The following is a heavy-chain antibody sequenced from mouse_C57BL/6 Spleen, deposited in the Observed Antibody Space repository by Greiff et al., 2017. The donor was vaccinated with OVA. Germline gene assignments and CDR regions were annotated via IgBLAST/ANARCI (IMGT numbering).Heavy chain of an antibody. Sequence: QVQLQQPGTELVKPGASVKLSCKASGYTFTSYWMHWVKQRPGQGLEWIGNINPSNGGTNYNEKFKSKATLTVDKSSSTAYMQLSSLTSEDSAVYDCARGEYYYYAMDYWGQGTSVTVSS. CDR3: ARGEYYYYAMDY. D-gene: IGHD5-1*01. V-gene: IGHV1-53*01. CDR1: GYTFTSYW. J-gene: IGHJ4*01. CDR2: INPSNGGT.